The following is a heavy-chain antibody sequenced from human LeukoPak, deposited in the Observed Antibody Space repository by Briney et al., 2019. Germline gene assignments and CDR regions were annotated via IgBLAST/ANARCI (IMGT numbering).Heavy chain of an antibody. CDR3: ARATGGSYDFWSGYPGAYVQNSYYYYYYGMDV. Sequence: SETLSLTCTVSGGSISSSSYYWGWIRQPPGKGLEWIGEINHSGSTNYNPSLKSRVTISVDTSKNQFSLKLSSVTAADTAVYYCARATGGSYDFWSGYPGAYVQNSYYYYYYGMDVWGQGTTVTVSS. CDR1: GGSISSSSYY. D-gene: IGHD3-3*01. CDR2: INHSGST. J-gene: IGHJ6*02. V-gene: IGHV4-39*07.